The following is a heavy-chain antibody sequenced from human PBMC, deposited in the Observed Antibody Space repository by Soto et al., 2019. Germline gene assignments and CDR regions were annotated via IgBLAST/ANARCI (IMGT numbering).Heavy chain of an antibody. J-gene: IGHJ4*02. V-gene: IGHV3-48*03. CDR2: LPGSGRGTG. CDR3: ERPGGNYRPFDS. D-gene: IGHD3-22*01. CDR1: GFSISDSE. Sequence: GGSLRLSCAASGFSISDSEMNWIRQTPGKGLEWVSHLPGSGRGTGIYADSVNGRFTISRDNAKNSLYLQMNTLRAEDTAVYYCERPGGNYRPFDSWGQGTPVTVSS.